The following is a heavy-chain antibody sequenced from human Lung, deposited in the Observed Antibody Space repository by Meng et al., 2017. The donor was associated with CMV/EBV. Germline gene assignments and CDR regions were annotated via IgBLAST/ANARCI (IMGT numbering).Heavy chain of an antibody. J-gene: IGHJ4*02. D-gene: IGHD1-1*01. CDR2: VSDSGSA. CDR1: RASISSFY. Sequence: SETLSLXCTISRASISSFYWSWIRQPPGKGLQWIGYVSDSGSAKYNPSLESRGTISRDRSRNQFYLNLNSVTAADTAMYFCARGTGTTQHYFDYWGKGMLVPVSS. CDR3: ARGTGTTQHYFDY. V-gene: IGHV4-59*01.